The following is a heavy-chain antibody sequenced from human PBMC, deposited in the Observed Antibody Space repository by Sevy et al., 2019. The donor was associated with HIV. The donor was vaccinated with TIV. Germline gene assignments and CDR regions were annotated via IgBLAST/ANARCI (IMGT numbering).Heavy chain of an antibody. CDR3: VRDGGCSSSSCLLYFDY. D-gene: IGHD2-15*01. CDR1: GFTFSKYP. V-gene: IGHV3-21*01. J-gene: IGHJ4*02. CDR2: ISSSINYI. Sequence: GGSLRLSCVVSGFTFSKYPMNWVRQAPGKGLEWVSSISSSINYIYYGDSVKGRFTSSRDNAKNSLYLQMNSLRADDTAVYYCVRDGGCSSSSCLLYFDYWGQGILVTVSS.